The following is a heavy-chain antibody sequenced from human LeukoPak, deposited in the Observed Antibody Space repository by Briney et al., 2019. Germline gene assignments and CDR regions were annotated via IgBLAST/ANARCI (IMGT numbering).Heavy chain of an antibody. D-gene: IGHD6-13*01. CDR1: GFTFSSYG. J-gene: IGHJ4*02. Sequence: GGSLRLSCAASGFTFSSYGMHWVRQAPGKGLEWVAFIRYDGSNKYYADSVKGRFTISRDNSKNTLYLQMNSLRAEDTAVYYCANGIGSSVDYWGQGTLVTVSS. CDR3: ANGIGSSVDY. V-gene: IGHV3-30*02. CDR2: IRYDGSNK.